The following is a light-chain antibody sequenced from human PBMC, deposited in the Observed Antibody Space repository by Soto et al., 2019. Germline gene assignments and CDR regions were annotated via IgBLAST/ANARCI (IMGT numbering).Light chain of an antibody. J-gene: IGLJ1*01. CDR1: SSDVGGYNY. V-gene: IGLV2-14*01. Sequence: QSVLTQPASVSGSPGQSITISCTGTSSDVGGYNYVSWYQQHPGKAPKLMIYDVSNRPSGVSNRFSGSKSGNTASLTISGLQAEDEAAYYCSSYTSISTLYVCGTGAKLTVL. CDR2: DVS. CDR3: SSYTSISTLYV.